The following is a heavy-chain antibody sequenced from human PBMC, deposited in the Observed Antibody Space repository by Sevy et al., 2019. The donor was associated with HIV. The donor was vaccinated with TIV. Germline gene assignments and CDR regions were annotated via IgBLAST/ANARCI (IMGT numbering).Heavy chain of an antibody. CDR2: ISGSGRFT. CDR1: EFTFSSYV. Sequence: GGSLRLSCSASEFTFSSYVMSWVRQAPGKGLEWVSSISGSGRFTYYADFVEGRSIISRYNSKNTLSGQMNSLRAEDTAVYYCAKGFCSGATCPRDYYYYGMDVWGQGTTVTVSS. J-gene: IGHJ6*02. D-gene: IGHD2-15*01. V-gene: IGHV3-23*01. CDR3: AKGFCSGATCPRDYYYYGMDV.